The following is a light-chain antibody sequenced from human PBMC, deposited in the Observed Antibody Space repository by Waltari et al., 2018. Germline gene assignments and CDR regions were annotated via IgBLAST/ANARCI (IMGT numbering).Light chain of an antibody. Sequence: DIVMTQSPDSLAVSLGERATVHCTSSQSVLSSSNTKTYLRCYQQKPGKPPKLLISWSSTRESGVPDRLSGSGSGTDFTPAICSLPAEDVGVYYCQQCYSFPYTFGQGTKLEIK. CDR3: QQCYSFPYT. CDR2: WSS. CDR1: QSVLSSSNTKTY. V-gene: IGKV4-1*01. J-gene: IGKJ2*01.